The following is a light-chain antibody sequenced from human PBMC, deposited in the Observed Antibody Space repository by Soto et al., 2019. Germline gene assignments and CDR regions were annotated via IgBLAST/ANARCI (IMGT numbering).Light chain of an antibody. V-gene: IGLV4-60*02. J-gene: IGLJ1*01. Sequence: HPVLAQSSSASASLRSSVKLTCTLSSGHSTYIIAWHQQQPGKAPRYLMNLEGSGSYNKGSGVPDRFSGSSSGADRYLTISNLQFEDEADYYCETWDTNTRVFGTGTKLTVL. CDR2: LEGSGSY. CDR3: ETWDTNTRV. CDR1: SGHSTYI.